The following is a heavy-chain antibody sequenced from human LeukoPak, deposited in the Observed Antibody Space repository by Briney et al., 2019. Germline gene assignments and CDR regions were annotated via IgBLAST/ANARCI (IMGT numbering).Heavy chain of an antibody. CDR2: IKADGSEK. D-gene: IGHD2/OR15-2a*01. CDR3: ARGEYLDY. Sequence: GGSLRLSCAASGFPFSSRWMSWVRQAPGKGLEWVANIKADGSEKYYVDSVKGRFTVSRDNAKNSLYLQMNSLRAEDTGLYYCARGEYLDYWGQGTLVTVSS. CDR1: GFPFSSRW. V-gene: IGHV3-7*02. J-gene: IGHJ4*02.